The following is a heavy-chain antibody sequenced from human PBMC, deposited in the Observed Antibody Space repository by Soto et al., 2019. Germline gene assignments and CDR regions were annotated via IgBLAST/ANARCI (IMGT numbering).Heavy chain of an antibody. D-gene: IGHD4-17*01. J-gene: IGHJ3*02. Sequence: GASVKVSCKASGGTFSSYAISWVRQAPGKGLEWMGGIIPICGKANYAQKFQGRVTITTDESTSTAYMELSSLRSEDTAVYYCAAPNDYGDYVDAFDIWGQGTMVTVSS. CDR3: AAPNDYGDYVDAFDI. CDR1: GGTFSSYA. CDR2: IIPICGKA. V-gene: IGHV1-69*05.